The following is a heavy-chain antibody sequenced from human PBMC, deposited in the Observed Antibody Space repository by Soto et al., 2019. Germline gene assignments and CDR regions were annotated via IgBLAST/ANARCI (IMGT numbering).Heavy chain of an antibody. CDR2: IRSKAYGGTT. CDR1: GFTFGDYA. J-gene: IGHJ4*02. V-gene: IGHV3-49*03. Sequence: GGSLRLSCTASGFTFGDYAMSWFRQAPGKGLEWVGFIRSKAYGGTTEYAASVKGGFTISRDDSKSIAYLQMNSLKTEDTAVYYCTTGIAVVPWYFDYWGQGTLVTVSS. D-gene: IGHD6-19*01. CDR3: TTGIAVVPWYFDY.